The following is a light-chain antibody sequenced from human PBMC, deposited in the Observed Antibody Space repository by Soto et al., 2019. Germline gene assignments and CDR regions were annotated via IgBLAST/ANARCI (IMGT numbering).Light chain of an antibody. CDR2: GAS. CDR3: QQYGTTPWK. Sequence: ELVLTQSPGTLSLSPGERATLSCRASQSVSNNYLAWYHQKPGRAPRLVISGASSRATGIPDRFCGSASGTDFTLAISRLEPKNLAVYYCQQYGTTPWKVGRGTNVEFK. J-gene: IGKJ4*01. CDR1: QSVSNNY. V-gene: IGKV3-20*01.